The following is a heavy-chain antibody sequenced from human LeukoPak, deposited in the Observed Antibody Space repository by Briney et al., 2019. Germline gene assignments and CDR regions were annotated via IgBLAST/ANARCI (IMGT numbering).Heavy chain of an antibody. CDR3: AVAELAGTGGDY. D-gene: IGHD6-19*01. Sequence: GGSLRLSCAASAFTFSNYAMQWVRQAPGKGLEWLTVISYDGTNKYYADSVKGRFTISRDNSKNTLYLQMNSLRAEDTAVYYCAVAELAGTGGDYWGQGTLVTVSS. CDR1: AFTFSNYA. J-gene: IGHJ4*02. V-gene: IGHV3-30-3*01. CDR2: ISYDGTNK.